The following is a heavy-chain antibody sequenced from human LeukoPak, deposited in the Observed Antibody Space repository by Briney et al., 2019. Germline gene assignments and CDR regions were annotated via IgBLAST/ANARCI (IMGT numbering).Heavy chain of an antibody. J-gene: IGHJ4*02. CDR3: ASRVAVAGTQDY. V-gene: IGHV3-21*01. Sequence: SSISSSSSYIYYADSVKCRFTISRDNAKNSLYLQMNSLRAEDTAVYYCASRVAVAGTQDYWGQGTLVTVSS. D-gene: IGHD6-19*01. CDR2: ISSSSSYI.